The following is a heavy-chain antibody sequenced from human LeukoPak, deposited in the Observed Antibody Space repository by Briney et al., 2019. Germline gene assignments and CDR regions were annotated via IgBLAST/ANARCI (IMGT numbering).Heavy chain of an antibody. V-gene: IGHV4-39*01. Sequence: KPSETLSLTCTVSGVSISNNYFYWAWIRQPPGKGLELTGYVHRTGSTFHNSSLKSRVTISADTSQNQFSLSLTSVTAADTAVYYCATLGLLRGAGFNLATHFDYWGQGTLVAVSS. CDR1: GVSISNNYFY. CDR3: ATLGLLRGAGFNLATHFDY. D-gene: IGHD1-26*01. J-gene: IGHJ4*02. CDR2: VHRTGST.